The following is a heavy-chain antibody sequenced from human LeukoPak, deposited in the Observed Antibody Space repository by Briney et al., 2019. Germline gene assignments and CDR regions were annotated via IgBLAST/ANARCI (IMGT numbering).Heavy chain of an antibody. Sequence: ASVKVSCKXSGYTFTSHYMHWVRQAPGQGLEWMGIINPSGGSTSYAQKFQGRVTMTRDTSTSTVYMELSSLRSEDTAVYYCARAEQLAEFDYWGQGTLVTVSS. D-gene: IGHD6-6*01. CDR2: INPSGGST. CDR1: GYTFTSHY. V-gene: IGHV1-46*01. CDR3: ARAEQLAEFDY. J-gene: IGHJ4*02.